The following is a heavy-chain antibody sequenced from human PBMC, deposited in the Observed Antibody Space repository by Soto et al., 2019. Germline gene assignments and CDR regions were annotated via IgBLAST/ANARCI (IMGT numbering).Heavy chain of an antibody. D-gene: IGHD2-15*01. CDR3: ARHDIVVVVAALDPAFDY. J-gene: IGHJ4*02. Sequence: QLQLQESGPGLVKPSETLSLTCTVSGGSISSSSYYWGWIRQPPGKGLEWIGSIYYSGSTYYNPALKSRVTISVDMSKNRFSLKLSSVTAADTAVYYCARHDIVVVVAALDPAFDYWGQGTLVTVSS. V-gene: IGHV4-39*01. CDR1: GGSISSSSYY. CDR2: IYYSGST.